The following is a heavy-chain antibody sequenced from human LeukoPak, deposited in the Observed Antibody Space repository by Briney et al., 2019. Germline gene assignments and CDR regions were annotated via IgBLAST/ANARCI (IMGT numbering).Heavy chain of an antibody. CDR2: IWYDGSNK. J-gene: IGHJ3*02. CDR3: AKVASTVTTRDHDAFDI. CDR1: GFTFSSYG. D-gene: IGHD4-17*01. V-gene: IGHV3-33*06. Sequence: PGGSLRLSCAASGFTFSSYGMHWVRQAPGKGLEWVAVIWYDGSNKYYADSVKGRFTISRDNSKNTLYLQMNSLRAEDTAVYYCAKVASTVTTRDHDAFDIWGQGTMVTVSS.